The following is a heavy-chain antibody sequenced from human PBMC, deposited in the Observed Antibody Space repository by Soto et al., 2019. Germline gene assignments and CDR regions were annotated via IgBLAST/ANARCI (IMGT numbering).Heavy chain of an antibody. CDR3: ARPYPYCTNGVCYRGGMDV. CDR2: ISSSSSTI. V-gene: IGHV3-48*02. CDR1: GFTFSSYS. J-gene: IGHJ6*02. Sequence: SGGSLRLSCAASGFTFSSYSMNWVRQAPGKGLEWVSYISSSSSTIYYADSVKGRFTISRDNAKNSLYLQMNSLRDEDTAVYYCARPYPYCTNGVCYRGGMDVWGQGTTVTVSS. D-gene: IGHD2-8*01.